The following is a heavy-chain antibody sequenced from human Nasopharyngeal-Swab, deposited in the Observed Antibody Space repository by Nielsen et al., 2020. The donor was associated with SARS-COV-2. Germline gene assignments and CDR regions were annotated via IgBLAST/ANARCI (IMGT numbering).Heavy chain of an antibody. CDR1: GFTFDDYA. CDR3: AKDFYYDSSGPPSVQH. Sequence: SLKISCAASGFTFDDYAMHWVRQAPGKGLEWVSGISWNSGSIGYVDSVKGRFTISRDNAKNSLYLQMNSLRAEDTALYYCAKDFYYDSSGPPSVQHWGQGTLVTVSS. D-gene: IGHD3-22*01. CDR2: ISWNSGSI. V-gene: IGHV3-9*01. J-gene: IGHJ1*01.